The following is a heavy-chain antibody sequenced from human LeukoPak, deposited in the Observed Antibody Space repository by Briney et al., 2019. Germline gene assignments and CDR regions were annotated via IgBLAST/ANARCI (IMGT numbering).Heavy chain of an antibody. J-gene: IGHJ1*01. CDR2: IYPGDSDT. D-gene: IGHD3-22*01. V-gene: IGHV5-51*01. Sequence: GESRKISCKGSGYSFSSYWIGWVPQMPGKGLEWMGIIYPGDSDTRYIPSVQCEITIPADKSISTTYLQWSSLKASDTAIYYCARRDYYDRPVKYWDQGTLVTVTS. CDR3: ARRDYYDRPVKY. CDR1: GYSFSSYW.